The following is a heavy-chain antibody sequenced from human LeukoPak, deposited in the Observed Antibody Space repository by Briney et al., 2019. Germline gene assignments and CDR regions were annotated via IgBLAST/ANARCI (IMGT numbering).Heavy chain of an antibody. CDR2: ISSSSSYI. CDR1: GFTFSSYS. D-gene: IGHD6-13*01. Sequence: PGGSLRLSCAASGFTFSSYSMNWVRQAPGKGLEWVSSISSSSSYIYYADSVKGRFTISRDNAKNSLYLQMNSLRAEDTAVYYCARGEGGIAATPEDYWGQGTLVTVSS. V-gene: IGHV3-21*01. CDR3: ARGEGGIAATPEDY. J-gene: IGHJ4*02.